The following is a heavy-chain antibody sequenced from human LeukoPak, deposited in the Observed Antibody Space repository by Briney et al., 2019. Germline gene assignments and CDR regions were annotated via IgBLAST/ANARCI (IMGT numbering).Heavy chain of an antibody. CDR2: IYYSGST. V-gene: IGHV4-59*08. J-gene: IGHJ3*02. D-gene: IGHD4-17*01. Sequence: SETLSLTCTVSGGSISSYYWSWIRQPPGKGLEWIGYIYYSGSTNYNPSLKSRVTISVDTSKNQFSLKLSSVTAADTAVYYCARLDGQGAFDIWGQGTMVTVSS. CDR3: ARLDGQGAFDI. CDR1: GGSISSYY.